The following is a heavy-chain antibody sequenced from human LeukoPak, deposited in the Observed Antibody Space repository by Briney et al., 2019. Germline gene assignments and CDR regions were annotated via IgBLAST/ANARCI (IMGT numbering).Heavy chain of an antibody. CDR1: GGSFSGYY. CDR2: INHSGST. D-gene: IGHD3-10*01. V-gene: IGHV4-34*01. Sequence: PSETLSLTCAVYGGSFSGYYWSWIRQPPGKGLEWIGEINHSGSTNYNPSLKSRVTISVDTSKNHFSLKLSSVTAADTAVYYCARVRMVRGVITFDYWGQGTLVTVSS. J-gene: IGHJ4*02. CDR3: ARVRMVRGVITFDY.